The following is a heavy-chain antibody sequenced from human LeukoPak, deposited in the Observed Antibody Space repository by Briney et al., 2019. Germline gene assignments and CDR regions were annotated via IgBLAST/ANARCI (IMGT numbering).Heavy chain of an antibody. Sequence: GASVKVSCKASGYIFTTYSIYWVRQASGQGLEWIGMINPRGDATIYAQKFQGRVTMTSDTSTTTIYMELSSLKSEDTGLYYCARKWSSRDWFDPWGQGTLVTVSS. CDR1: GYIFTTYS. D-gene: IGHD2-8*01. CDR2: INPRGDAT. J-gene: IGHJ5*02. CDR3: ARKWSSRDWFDP. V-gene: IGHV1-46*01.